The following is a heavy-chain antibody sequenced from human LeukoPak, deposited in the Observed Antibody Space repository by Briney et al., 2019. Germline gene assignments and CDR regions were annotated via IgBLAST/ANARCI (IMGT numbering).Heavy chain of an antibody. CDR3: ARDGPSIAADFDC. Sequence: GGSLRLSCAASGFTFSSYSMNWVRQAPGKGLEWASSISSSSYIYYADSLKGRFTISRDNAKNSLYLQMNSLRAEDSAVYYCARDGPSIAADFDCWGQGTLVTVSS. J-gene: IGHJ4*02. D-gene: IGHD6-6*01. V-gene: IGHV3-21*01. CDR2: ISSSSYI. CDR1: GFTFSSYS.